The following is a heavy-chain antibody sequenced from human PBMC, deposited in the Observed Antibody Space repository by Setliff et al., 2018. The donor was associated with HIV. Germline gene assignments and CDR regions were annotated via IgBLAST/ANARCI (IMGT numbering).Heavy chain of an antibody. Sequence: PGGSLRLSCAASGFTFSRYAIHWARQAPGKGLEWVAVISDDGTNKYYADSVKGRFTISRDNAKNSLYLQMNSLRADDTAVYYCARDALIVVVPAAIGFDPWGQGTLVTVSS. D-gene: IGHD2-2*02. V-gene: IGHV3-30*04. CDR2: ISDDGTNK. J-gene: IGHJ5*02. CDR1: GFTFSRYA. CDR3: ARDALIVVVPAAIGFDP.